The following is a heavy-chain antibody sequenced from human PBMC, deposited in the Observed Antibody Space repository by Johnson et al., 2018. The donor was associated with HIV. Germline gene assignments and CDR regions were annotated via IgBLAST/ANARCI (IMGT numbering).Heavy chain of an antibody. CDR1: GFTFSSYA. CDR2: ISYDGSNK. D-gene: IGHD3-16*01. Sequence: QVQLVESGGGVVQPGRSLRLSCAASGFTFSSYAMHWVRQAPGKGLEWVAVISYDGSNKYYADSVKGRFTISRNNANNSLHLQMNNLRAEDTAVYYCAKDRNWGWPVWAFDIWGQRTMVTVSS. J-gene: IGHJ3*02. CDR3: AKDRNWGWPVWAFDI. V-gene: IGHV3-30*14.